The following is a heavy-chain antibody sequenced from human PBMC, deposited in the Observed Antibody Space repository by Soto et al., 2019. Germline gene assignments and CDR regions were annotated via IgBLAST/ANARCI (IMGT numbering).Heavy chain of an antibody. Sequence: RRLSCAASGFTFSSYAMTWVRQAPGKGLEWVSAISYSGVSTYYADSVKGRFTISRDSSENTLSLQMNSLRVDDTAVYYCARTRGYSDYDLDYWGQGXLVTVYS. J-gene: IGHJ4*02. CDR3: ARTRGYSDYDLDY. CDR2: ISYSGVST. CDR1: GFTFSSYA. V-gene: IGHV3-23*01. D-gene: IGHD5-12*01.